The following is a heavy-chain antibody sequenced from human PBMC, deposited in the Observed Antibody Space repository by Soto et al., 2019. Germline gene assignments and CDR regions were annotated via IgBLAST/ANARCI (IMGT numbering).Heavy chain of an antibody. CDR2: MNPNSGNT. J-gene: IGHJ4*02. Sequence: AFVKVSCKASGYTFTSYDINWVRQATGQGLEWMGWMNPNSGNTGYAQKFQGRVTMTRNTSISTAYMELSSLRSEDTAVYYCARSRVAVAAVDYWGQGTLVTVSS. CDR3: ARSRVAVAAVDY. D-gene: IGHD6-19*01. V-gene: IGHV1-8*01. CDR1: GYTFTSYD.